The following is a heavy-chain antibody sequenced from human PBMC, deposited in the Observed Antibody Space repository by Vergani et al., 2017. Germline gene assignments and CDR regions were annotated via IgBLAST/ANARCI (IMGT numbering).Heavy chain of an antibody. D-gene: IGHD3-3*01. CDR2: INHSGST. CDR3: ARNPVTIFGVVIIRDFDY. Sequence: QVQLQQWGAGLLKPSETLSLTCAVYGGSFSGYYWSWIRQPPGKGLEWIGEINHSGSTNYNPSLKSRVTISVDTSNNQFSLKLSSVTAADTAVYYCARNPVTIFGVVIIRDFDYWGQGTLVTVSS. J-gene: IGHJ4*02. V-gene: IGHV4-34*01. CDR1: GGSFSGYY.